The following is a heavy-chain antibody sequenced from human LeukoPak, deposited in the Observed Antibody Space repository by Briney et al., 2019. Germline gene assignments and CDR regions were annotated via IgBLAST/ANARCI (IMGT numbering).Heavy chain of an antibody. D-gene: IGHD6-19*01. V-gene: IGHV3-23*01. Sequence: GGSLRLSRAASGFTFSSYAMSWVRQALGKGLEWVSAISASGGSTYYADSVKCRFTISIDNSKNTLYLQMNSLRAEDTAVYYCAKFDRSGWWLWGQGTLVTVSS. CDR1: GFTFSSYA. CDR3: AKFDRSGWWL. J-gene: IGHJ4*02. CDR2: ISASGGST.